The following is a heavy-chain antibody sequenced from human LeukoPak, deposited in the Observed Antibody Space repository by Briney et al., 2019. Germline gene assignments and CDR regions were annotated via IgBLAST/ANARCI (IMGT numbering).Heavy chain of an antibody. Sequence: SETLSLTCTVSGGSISSYYWSWIRQPPGKGLEWIGYIYYSGSTNYNPSLKSRVTISVDTSMNQFSLKLSSVTAADTAVYYCARSGSYGAYFDYWGQGTLVTVSS. J-gene: IGHJ4*02. D-gene: IGHD1-26*01. V-gene: IGHV4-59*01. CDR3: ARSGSYGAYFDY. CDR1: GGSISSYY. CDR2: IYYSGST.